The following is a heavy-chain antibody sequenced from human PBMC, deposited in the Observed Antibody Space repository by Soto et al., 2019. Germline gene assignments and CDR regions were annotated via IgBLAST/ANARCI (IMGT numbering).Heavy chain of an antibody. CDR3: AGQSGGWAAFDI. CDR1: GYSFTSYW. D-gene: IGHD6-19*01. CDR2: IYPGDSDS. J-gene: IGHJ3*02. V-gene: IGHV5-51*01. Sequence: PWESLKISCKGSGYSFTSYWIGWVRQMPGKGLERMGIIYPGDSDSRYSPSFQGQVAISGDKSINTAYLQWSSLKASDTAMYYCAGQSGGWAAFDIWGQGTMVTVSS.